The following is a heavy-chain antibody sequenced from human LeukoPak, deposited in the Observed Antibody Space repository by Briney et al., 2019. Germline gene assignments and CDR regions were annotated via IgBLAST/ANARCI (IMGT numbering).Heavy chain of an antibody. D-gene: IGHD6-19*01. CDR2: ISSTSSDI. Sequence: GGSLRLSCAASGFIFNSHSMNWVRQAPGKGLEWVSSISSTSSDIYYGDSVKSRFTISRDNAKNSLYLQMNSLRAEDTAVYYCARSSGWYHRGPDYYYYYMDVWGKGTTVTVS. V-gene: IGHV3-21*01. CDR3: ARSSGWYHRGPDYYYYYMDV. CDR1: GFIFNSHS. J-gene: IGHJ6*03.